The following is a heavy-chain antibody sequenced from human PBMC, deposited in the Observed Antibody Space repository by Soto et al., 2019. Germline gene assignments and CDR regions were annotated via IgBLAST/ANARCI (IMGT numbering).Heavy chain of an antibody. D-gene: IGHD1-1*01. CDR2: IRSKALSYAT. CDR1: GFTFSDSA. V-gene: IGHV3-73*01. J-gene: IGHJ6*02. Sequence: GGSLRLSCAASGFTFSDSAMHWVRQASGKGLEWVGRIRSKALSYATAYAASVQGRFTISRDDSENTAYLQMNSLKTEDTAVYYCLRASWNYYYYGMDIWGQGTTVTVSS. CDR3: LRASWNYYYYGMDI.